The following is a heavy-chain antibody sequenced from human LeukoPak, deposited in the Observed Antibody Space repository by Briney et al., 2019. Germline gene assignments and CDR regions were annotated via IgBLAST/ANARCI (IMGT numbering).Heavy chain of an antibody. CDR3: ANSKTGAFDV. Sequence: GGSLRLSCAASGFTFNNYAMTWVRQAPGKGLEWVSGVSGSGGTTYYADSVKGRFTISRDNSKDTLYLQMNSLRAEDTAVYYCANSKTGAFDVGGQGRMLTVSS. CDR1: GFTFNNYA. V-gene: IGHV3-23*01. CDR2: VSGSGGTT. D-gene: IGHD3-9*01. J-gene: IGHJ3*01.